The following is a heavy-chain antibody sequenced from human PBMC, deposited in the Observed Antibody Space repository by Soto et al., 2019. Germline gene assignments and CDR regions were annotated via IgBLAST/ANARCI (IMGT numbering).Heavy chain of an antibody. V-gene: IGHV4-31*03. CDR2: IYYSGTT. CDR1: GGSIDSGGSY. Sequence: QVQLQESGPGLVKPSQTLSLTCTVSGGSIDSGGSYWSWIRQSPGEGLEWLGYIYYSGTTYYNPSPKSRVSISLATSKNPFSLTLSSVTAAATAIYYCASGHSFSSISSYLDLWGRGTLVTVSS. D-gene: IGHD6-6*01. J-gene: IGHJ2*01. CDR3: ASGHSFSSISSYLDL.